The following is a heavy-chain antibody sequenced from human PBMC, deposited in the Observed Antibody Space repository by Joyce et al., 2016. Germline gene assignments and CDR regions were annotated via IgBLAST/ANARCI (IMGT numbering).Heavy chain of an antibody. V-gene: IGHV3-20*04. Sequence: EVQLVESGGSVVRPGGSLRLSCAGSGFTFDGYGMCWVRQVPGKGLEWVSGINWNGGSTADADSVKGRFTISRDNAKNSLYLQMNSLRAEDTAFYYCARNNGYSYGFLYYFDHWGQGTLVTVSS. CDR2: INWNGGST. J-gene: IGHJ4*02. CDR1: GFTFDGYG. D-gene: IGHD5-18*01. CDR3: ARNNGYSYGFLYYFDH.